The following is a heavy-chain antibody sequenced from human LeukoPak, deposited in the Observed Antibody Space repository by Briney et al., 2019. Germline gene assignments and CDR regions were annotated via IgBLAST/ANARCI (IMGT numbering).Heavy chain of an antibody. V-gene: IGHV4-38-2*01. D-gene: IGHD5-18*01. CDR2: IYHSGST. Sequence: PSETLSLTCAVSGYSISSGYYWGWIRQPPGKGLEWIGSIYHSGSTYYNPSLKSRVTISVDTSKNQFSLKLSSVTAADTAMYYCARPYSYGYALFDYWGQGTLATVSS. CDR3: ARPYSYGYALFDY. CDR1: GYSISSGYY. J-gene: IGHJ4*02.